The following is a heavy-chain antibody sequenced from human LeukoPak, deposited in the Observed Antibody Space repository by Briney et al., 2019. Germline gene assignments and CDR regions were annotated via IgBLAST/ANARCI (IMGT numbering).Heavy chain of an antibody. CDR2: ISSSSSYI. CDR1: GFTFSDYY. CDR3: ARIGNLCYFDY. Sequence: GGSLRLSCAASGFTFSDYYMNWVRQAPGKGLEWVSSISSSSSYIYYADSVKGRFTISRDNAKNSLYLQMNSLRAEDTAVYYCARIGNLCYFDYWGQGTLVTVSS. J-gene: IGHJ4*02. V-gene: IGHV3-21*01.